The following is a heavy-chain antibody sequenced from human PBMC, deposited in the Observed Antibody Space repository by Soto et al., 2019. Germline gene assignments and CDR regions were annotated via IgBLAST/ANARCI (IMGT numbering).Heavy chain of an antibody. CDR1: GFTLSNYA. Sequence: GGSLRLSCAASGFTLSNYAVTWVRQAPGKGLEWVSSISGTGASTYYADSVKGRFTISRDNSKNTLHLQMNSLRAEDTAIYYCAKVVYYGVVISRGYIDYWGQGTLVTVSS. CDR2: ISGTGAST. V-gene: IGHV3-23*01. CDR3: AKVVYYGVVISRGYIDY. D-gene: IGHD3-3*01. J-gene: IGHJ4*02.